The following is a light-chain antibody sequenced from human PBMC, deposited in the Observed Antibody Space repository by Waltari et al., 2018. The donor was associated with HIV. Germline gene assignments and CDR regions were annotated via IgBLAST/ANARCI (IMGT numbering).Light chain of an antibody. J-gene: IGKJ1*01. CDR3: QQYDNWPWT. CDR2: GAS. V-gene: IGKV3-15*01. Sequence: EIVMTQSPATLSVSPGEIATLSCRASQSIDNNLAWYQQKPGQAPRLLIYGASTRATGIPARFSGSGSGTDLTLSISSLQSEDFAVYYCQQYDNWPWTFGQGTRVDLK. CDR1: QSIDNN.